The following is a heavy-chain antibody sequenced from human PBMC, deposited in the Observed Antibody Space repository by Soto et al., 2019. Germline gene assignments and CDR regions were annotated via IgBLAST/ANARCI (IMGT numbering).Heavy chain of an antibody. D-gene: IGHD1-1*01. V-gene: IGHV1-69*06. Sequence: GASVKVSCKASGGTCSSYAISWVRQAPGQGLEWMGGIIPIFGTANYAQKFQGRVTIAADTSISTAYLELSRLRSDDTAVYYCARGGTTSLDYCGQGTQVTVSS. CDR1: GGTCSSYA. J-gene: IGHJ4*02. CDR3: ARGGTTSLDY. CDR2: IIPIFGTA.